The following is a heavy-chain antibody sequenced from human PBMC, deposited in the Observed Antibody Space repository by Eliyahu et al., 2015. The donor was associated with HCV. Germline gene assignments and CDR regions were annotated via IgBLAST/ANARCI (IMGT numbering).Heavy chain of an antibody. CDR3: ARGLGSDDSSAYHGMAA. J-gene: IGHJ6*02. V-gene: IGHV4-34*01. Sequence: QVQLQQWGAGLLKPSETLSLTCAVYRGSFSGYYWSWIRQPPGKGLEWIGEINHSGSTNYNPSLKSRVTISVDTSKNQFSLRLSSVTAADTAVYYCARGLGSDDSSAYHGMAAWGQGTTVTVSS. CDR2: INHSGST. CDR1: RGSFSGYY. D-gene: IGHD3-22*01.